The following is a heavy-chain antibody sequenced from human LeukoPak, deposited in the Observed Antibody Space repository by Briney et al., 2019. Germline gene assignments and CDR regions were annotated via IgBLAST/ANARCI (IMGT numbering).Heavy chain of an antibody. CDR1: GFTVSSNY. D-gene: IGHD6-19*01. Sequence: PGGSLRLSCAASGFTVSSNYMSWVRQAPGKGLEWVSVIYSGGSTYYADSVKGRLTISRDNSKNTLYLQMNSLRAEDTAVYYCARDIGAVAGDDAFDIWAKGKMATVS. J-gene: IGHJ3*02. CDR3: ARDIGAVAGDDAFDI. CDR2: IYSGGST. V-gene: IGHV3-66*01.